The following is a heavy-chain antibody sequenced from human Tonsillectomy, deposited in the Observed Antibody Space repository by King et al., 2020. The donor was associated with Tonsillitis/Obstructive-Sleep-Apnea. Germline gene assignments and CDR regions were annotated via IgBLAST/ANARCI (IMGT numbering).Heavy chain of an antibody. D-gene: IGHD4-17*01. CDR1: GLTFSDYY. V-gene: IGHV3-11*05. Sequence: VQLVESGGGLVKPGGSLRLSCAASGLTFSDYYMSWMRQAPGKGLEWVSYISSSSTYRNYADSVKGRFTISRDNAKSTLYLQMNSLRAEDTAVYYCARDLMSSPVTTFGYYVDWGQGTLVTVSP. J-gene: IGHJ4*02. CDR3: ARDLMSSPVTTFGYYVD. CDR2: ISSSSTYR.